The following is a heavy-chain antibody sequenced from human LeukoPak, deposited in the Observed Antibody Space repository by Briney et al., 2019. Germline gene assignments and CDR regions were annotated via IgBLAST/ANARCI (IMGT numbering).Heavy chain of an antibody. J-gene: IGHJ4*02. CDR1: GFTVSSNY. D-gene: IGHD2-8*01. Sequence: GGSLRLSCAASGFTVSSNYMSWVRQAPGKGLEWVSVIYSVGSTYYADSVKGRFTISRDNSKNTLYLQMNSLRAEHTAVYYCARAPFGVFDYWGQGTLVTVSS. CDR2: IYSVGST. CDR3: ARAPFGVFDY. V-gene: IGHV3-66*01.